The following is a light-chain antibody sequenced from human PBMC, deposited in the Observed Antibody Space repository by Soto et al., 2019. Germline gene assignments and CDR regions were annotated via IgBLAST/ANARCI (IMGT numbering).Light chain of an antibody. CDR1: QSISSSY. V-gene: IGKV3-20*01. CDR3: QQYGSSPPLT. Sequence: ENVLAQSPGTLSLFPGERATLSCRTSQSISSSYLAWYQHKPGQAPRLLIYGAVARATGIPDRFSGSGSGTDFTLTINSLEPEDFALYYCQQYGSSPPLTFGGGTKGDIK. CDR2: GAV. J-gene: IGKJ4*01.